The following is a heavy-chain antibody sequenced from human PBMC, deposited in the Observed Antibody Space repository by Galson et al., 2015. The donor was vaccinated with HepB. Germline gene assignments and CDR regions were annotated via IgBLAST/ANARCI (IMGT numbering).Heavy chain of an antibody. D-gene: IGHD3-9*01. Sequence: VKVSCKASGGTFSSYAISWVRQAPGQGLEWMGGIIPILGIANYAQKFQGRVTITADKSTSTAYMELSSLRSEDTAVYYCASTLRYFDWSLRYNWFDPWGQGTLVTVSS. CDR1: GGTFSSYA. J-gene: IGHJ5*02. CDR2: IIPILGIA. V-gene: IGHV1-69*10. CDR3: ASTLRYFDWSLRYNWFDP.